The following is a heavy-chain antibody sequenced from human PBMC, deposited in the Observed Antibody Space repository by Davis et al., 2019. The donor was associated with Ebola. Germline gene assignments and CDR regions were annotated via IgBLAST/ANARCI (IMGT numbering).Heavy chain of an antibody. CDR2: INYSGKT. Sequence: PGGSLRLSCTVSGGSTSSDGSYYWVWVRQPPGKGLDWIGSINYSGKTYYDSTLKSRVTMSVDTSKNQFSLKLLSVTAADTAVYFCARLIVGTGGNYFDHWGQGSLVHVSS. D-gene: IGHD1-26*01. CDR1: GGSTSSDGSYY. CDR3: ARLIVGTGGNYFDH. J-gene: IGHJ4*02. V-gene: IGHV4-39*01.